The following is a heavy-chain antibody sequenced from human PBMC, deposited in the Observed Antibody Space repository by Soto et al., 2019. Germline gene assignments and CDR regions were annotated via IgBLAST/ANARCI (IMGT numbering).Heavy chain of an antibody. CDR3: ARVFSRVTTFPPYYYYYGMDV. V-gene: IGHV4-59*01. J-gene: IGHJ6*02. D-gene: IGHD4-4*01. CDR1: GGSISSYY. CDR2: IYYSGST. Sequence: ASETLSLTCTVSGGSISSYYWSWIRQPPGKGLEWIGYIYYSGSTNYNPSLKSRVTISVDTSKNQFSLKLSSVTAADTAVYYCARVFSRVTTFPPYYYYYGMDVWGQGTTVTVSS.